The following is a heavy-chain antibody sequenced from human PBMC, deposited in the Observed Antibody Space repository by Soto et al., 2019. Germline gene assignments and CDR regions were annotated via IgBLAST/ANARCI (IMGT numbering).Heavy chain of an antibody. CDR1: RGTFSSYA. V-gene: IGHV1-69*01. CDR3: ARDPDLGRYGMDV. CDR2: IIPIFGTA. D-gene: IGHD1-26*01. Sequence: QVQLVQSGAEVKKPGSSVKVSCKTSRGTFSSYAISWVRQAPGQGLEWMGGIIPIFGTANYAQKLQGRVTITADESTSPAYMELSSLRSEDTAVYYCARDPDLGRYGMDVWGQGTTVTVSS. J-gene: IGHJ6*02.